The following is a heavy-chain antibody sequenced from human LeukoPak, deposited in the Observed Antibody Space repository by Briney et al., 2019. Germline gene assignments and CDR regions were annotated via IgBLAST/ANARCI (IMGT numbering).Heavy chain of an antibody. CDR2: IYPSDGST. J-gene: IGHJ4*02. V-gene: IGHV1-46*01. CDR1: GYSFTSNY. D-gene: IGHD1-1*01. CDR3: ARGRTRSGDFDY. Sequence: ASVKVSCKASGYSFTSNYIHWVRQAPGQGLEWMGMIYPSDGSTSYAQKFQGRVTMTRDTSTSTVYMELSSLRSEDTAVHYCARGRTRSGDFDYWGQGTLVTVSS.